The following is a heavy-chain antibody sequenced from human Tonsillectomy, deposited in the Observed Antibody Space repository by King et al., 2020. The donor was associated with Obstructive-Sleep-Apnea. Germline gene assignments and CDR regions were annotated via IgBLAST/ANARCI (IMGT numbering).Heavy chain of an antibody. Sequence: VQLVESGGGVVQPGRSLRLSCAASGFTFSSYAMHWVRQSPGKGLEWVAVISYGGSNKYYAGSVKGRFTISRVNSKNTLYLQRNSLRAEDTAVYYCANVQEDSSGYPPADWGQGTLVTVSS. CDR1: GFTFSSYA. J-gene: IGHJ4*02. CDR3: ANVQEDSSGYPPAD. D-gene: IGHD3-22*01. V-gene: IGHV3-30*04. CDR2: ISYGGSNK.